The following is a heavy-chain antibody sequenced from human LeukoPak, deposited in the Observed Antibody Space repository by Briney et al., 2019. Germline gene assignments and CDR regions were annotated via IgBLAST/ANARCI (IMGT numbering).Heavy chain of an antibody. CDR1: GGSIGTYY. V-gene: IGHV4-59*01. Sequence: SETLSLTCTVSGGSIGTYYWSWLRQPPGKGLEWIGYFFYTGNTSYNPSLKSRVTISTGTSRNQFSLKLSSVTAADTALYYCARSAYYDILTGYPHYFDYWGQGALVTVSS. J-gene: IGHJ4*02. CDR3: ARSAYYDILTGYPHYFDY. CDR2: FFYTGNT. D-gene: IGHD3-9*01.